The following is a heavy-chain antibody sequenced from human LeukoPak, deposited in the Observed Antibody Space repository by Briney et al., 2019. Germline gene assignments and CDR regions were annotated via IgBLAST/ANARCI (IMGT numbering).Heavy chain of an antibody. D-gene: IGHD3-22*01. J-gene: IGHJ4*02. CDR3: AKDRDYYDSSGYGVGY. V-gene: IGHV3-23*01. Sequence: GGSLRLSCAASGFTFSSYAMSWVRQAPGKGLEWVSAISGSGGGTYYADSVKGRFTISRDNSKNTLYLQMNSLRAEDTAVYYCAKDRDYYDSSGYGVGYWGQGTLVTVSS. CDR2: ISGSGGGT. CDR1: GFTFSSYA.